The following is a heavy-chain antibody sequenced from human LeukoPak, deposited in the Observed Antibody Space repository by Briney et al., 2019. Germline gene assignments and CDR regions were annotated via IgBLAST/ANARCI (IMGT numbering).Heavy chain of an antibody. Sequence: PGGSLRLSCAASRFGFSHYWMTWVRQAPGKGLEWVANINQISSIRYYADSVKGRFTISRDNAKDSVYLEINSLRDEDTAVYYCARVGYTHWSVDDWGQGSLVTVSS. CDR1: RFGFSHYW. J-gene: IGHJ4*02. CDR2: INQISSIR. D-gene: IGHD6-13*01. CDR3: ARVGYTHWSVDD. V-gene: IGHV3-7*01.